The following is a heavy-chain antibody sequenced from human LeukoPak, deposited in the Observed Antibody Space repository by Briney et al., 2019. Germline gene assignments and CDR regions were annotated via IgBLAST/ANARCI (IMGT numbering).Heavy chain of an antibody. D-gene: IGHD3-3*01. Sequence: SETLSLTCSVSGGSVSSGSYYWSWIRQPPGKGLEWIGDIYYSGSTNYNPSLKSRVTISVDTSKNQFSLKLSSVTAADTAVYYCARGGYDFWSGYRAFDYWGQGTLVTVSS. CDR1: GGSVSSGSYY. CDR2: IYYSGST. J-gene: IGHJ4*02. CDR3: ARGGYDFWSGYRAFDY. V-gene: IGHV4-61*01.